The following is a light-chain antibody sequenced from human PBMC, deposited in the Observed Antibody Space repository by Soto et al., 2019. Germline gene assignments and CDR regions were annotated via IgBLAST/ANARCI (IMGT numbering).Light chain of an antibody. Sequence: ETVMTQSPATLTGSPGERATLSWRGIQTISSNYLAWYQQKPGQAPRLLIYGASSRATGIPDRFSGSGSGTDFTLNINRLEPEDFAVYYCQQYGSSSSWTFGQGTKVDI. CDR1: QTISSNY. CDR3: QQYGSSSSWT. V-gene: IGKV3-20*01. J-gene: IGKJ1*01. CDR2: GAS.